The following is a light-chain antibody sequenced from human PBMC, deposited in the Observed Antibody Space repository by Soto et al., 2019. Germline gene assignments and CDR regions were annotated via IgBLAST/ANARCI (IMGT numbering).Light chain of an antibody. V-gene: IGKV1-33*01. CDR3: QHYESLPT. CDR1: QDINVF. J-gene: IGKJ5*01. Sequence: DIQMTQSPSSLSASVGDRITITCQASQDINVFLNWYQQKPGKAPKLLIYDATNLETGVPSRFSGSGSGSDFTLTINNLEPEDLATYYCQHYESLPTFGQGTRLE. CDR2: DAT.